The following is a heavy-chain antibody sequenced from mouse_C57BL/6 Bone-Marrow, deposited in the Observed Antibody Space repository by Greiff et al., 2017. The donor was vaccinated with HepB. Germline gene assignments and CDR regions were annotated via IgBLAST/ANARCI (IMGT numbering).Heavy chain of an antibody. D-gene: IGHD1-1*01. CDR3: ARNFSNYDMDY. CDR1: GFSLTSYG. CDR2: IWSGGST. Sequence: QVQLKESGPGLVQPSQSLSITCTVSGFSLTSYGVHWVRQSPGKGLEWLGVIWSGGSTDYNAAFISRRSISKDNSKSQVFFKMNSLQADDTAIYYCARNFSNYDMDYWGQGTSVTVSS. V-gene: IGHV2-2*01. J-gene: IGHJ4*01.